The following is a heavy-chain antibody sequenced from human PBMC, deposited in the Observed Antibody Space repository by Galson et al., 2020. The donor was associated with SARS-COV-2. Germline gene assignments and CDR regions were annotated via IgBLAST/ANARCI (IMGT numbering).Heavy chain of an antibody. Sequence: ASVTVSCKASGYTFTSYDINWVRQATGQGLEWMGWMNPNSGNTGYAQKFQGRVTMTRNTSISTAYMELSSLRSEDTAVYYCARDAYCGGDCYFTLDIWGQGTMVTVSS. D-gene: IGHD2-21*02. CDR3: ARDAYCGGDCYFTLDI. CDR1: GYTFTSYD. V-gene: IGHV1-8*01. CDR2: MNPNSGNT. J-gene: IGHJ3*02.